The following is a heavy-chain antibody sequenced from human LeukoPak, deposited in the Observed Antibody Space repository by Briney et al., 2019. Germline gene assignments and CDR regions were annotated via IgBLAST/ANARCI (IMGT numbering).Heavy chain of an antibody. CDR3: TKANSNWYFDL. CDR2: ISWNSGTK. CDR1: GFTFGDYA. V-gene: IGHV3-9*01. Sequence: AGGSLRLSCAASGFTFGDYAMHWVRQAPGKGLEWVSGISWNSGTKVYADSVKGRFTISRDNVKKSLDLQMNSLRAEDTALYYCTKANSNWYFDLWGRGTLVFVSS. J-gene: IGHJ2*01.